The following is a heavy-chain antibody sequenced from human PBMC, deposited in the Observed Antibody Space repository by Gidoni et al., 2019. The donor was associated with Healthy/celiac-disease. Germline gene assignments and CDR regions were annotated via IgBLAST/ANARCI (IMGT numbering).Heavy chain of an antibody. V-gene: IGHV1-69*06. CDR1: GGTFRSYA. Sequence: QVQLVQSGAAVKKPGSSVKVPCKASGGTFRSYAISWVRQAPGQGLEWMGGIIPIFGTANYAQKFQGRVTITADKSTSTAYMELSSLRSEDTAVYYCARAFLCSSTSCYELGLINYYYGMDVWGQGTTVTVSS. CDR2: IIPIFGTA. CDR3: ARAFLCSSTSCYELGLINYYYGMDV. J-gene: IGHJ6*02. D-gene: IGHD2-2*01.